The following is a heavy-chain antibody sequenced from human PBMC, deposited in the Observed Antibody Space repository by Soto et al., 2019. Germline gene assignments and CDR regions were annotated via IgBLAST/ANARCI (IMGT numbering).Heavy chain of an antibody. D-gene: IGHD7-27*01. V-gene: IGHV3-21*01. CDR1: GFTFSSYS. CDR2: ISSSSSYI. J-gene: IGHJ6*02. CDR3: ASWGTSTYYGMDV. Sequence: GGSLRLSCAASGFTFSSYSMNWVRQAPGKGLEWVSSISSSSSYIYYADSVKGRFTISRDNAKNSLYLQMNSLRAEDTAVYYCASWGTSTYYGMDVWGQGTTVTVSS.